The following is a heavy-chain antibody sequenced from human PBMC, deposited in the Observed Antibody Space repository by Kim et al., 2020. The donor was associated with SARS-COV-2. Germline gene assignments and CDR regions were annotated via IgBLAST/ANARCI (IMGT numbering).Heavy chain of an antibody. J-gene: IGHJ4*02. CDR1: GGSVSSGSYF. CDR2: IYYSGNT. D-gene: IGHD3-3*01. Sequence: SETLSLTCPVSGGSVSSGSYFWSWIRQPPGKGLEWIGYIYYSGNTNYNPSLKSRVTMSVDTSKNQFSLKLRSVPAADTTVYYCARAPNDFWSGYPYYFDYWGQGTLVTVSS. V-gene: IGHV4-61*01. CDR3: ARAPNDFWSGYPYYFDY.